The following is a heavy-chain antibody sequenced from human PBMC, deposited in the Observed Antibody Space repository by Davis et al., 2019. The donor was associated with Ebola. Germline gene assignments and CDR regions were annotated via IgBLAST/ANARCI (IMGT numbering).Heavy chain of an antibody. CDR3: ARSSIAARPGYYYGMDV. CDR1: GFTFSDYY. D-gene: IGHD6-6*01. V-gene: IGHV3-21*01. Sequence: PGGSLRLSCAASGFTFSDYYMNWVRQAPGKGLEWVSSISSSSSYIYYADSVKGRFTISRDNAKNSLYLQMNSLRAEDTAVYYCARSSIAARPGYYYGMDVWGQGTTVTVSS. J-gene: IGHJ6*02. CDR2: ISSSSSYI.